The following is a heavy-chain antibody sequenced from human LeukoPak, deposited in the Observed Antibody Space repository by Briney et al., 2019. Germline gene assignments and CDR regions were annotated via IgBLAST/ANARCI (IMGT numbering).Heavy chain of an antibody. CDR1: GFIFSNYG. Sequence: PGGSLRLSCAASGFIFSNYGMHWVRQAPGKGLEWVAFIRYDGSPKYYADSVKGRFTISRDDAKNTVYLQMNNLRAEDTAVYYCVRGGPSTWSWGQGTLVTVSS. J-gene: IGHJ5*02. CDR3: VRGGPSTWS. CDR2: IRYDGSPK. V-gene: IGHV3-30*02. D-gene: IGHD2-15*01.